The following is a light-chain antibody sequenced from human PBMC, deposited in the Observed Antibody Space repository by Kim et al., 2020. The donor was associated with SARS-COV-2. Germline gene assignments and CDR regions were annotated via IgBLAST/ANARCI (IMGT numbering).Light chain of an antibody. J-gene: IGKJ4*01. CDR2: GAS. CDR1: QSINAD. CDR3: QQYRYWPLT. V-gene: IGKV3-15*01. Sequence: ETVMTQSTATLSVSPGERATLSCRASQSINADLAWYQQKPGQAPRLLVFGASTRATGSPARFSGSGSGTEITLTISSLQSEDFSVYSYQQYRYWPLTFGGGTKVDIK.